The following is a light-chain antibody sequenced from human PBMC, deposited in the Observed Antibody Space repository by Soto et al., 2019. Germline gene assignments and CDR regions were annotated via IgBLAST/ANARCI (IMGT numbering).Light chain of an antibody. CDR2: GNN. Sequence: QAVLTQPPSVSGAPGQMGTVSCTGSSCNMGAGYDVQWYQQLPGTAPKLLIYGNNNRPSGVPDRFSGSKSATSASLAITGLQAEDEAEYHCQTFDNSLSGQRVFGSGTKVTVL. CDR3: QTFDNSLSGQRV. CDR1: SCNMGAGYD. V-gene: IGLV1-40*01. J-gene: IGLJ1*01.